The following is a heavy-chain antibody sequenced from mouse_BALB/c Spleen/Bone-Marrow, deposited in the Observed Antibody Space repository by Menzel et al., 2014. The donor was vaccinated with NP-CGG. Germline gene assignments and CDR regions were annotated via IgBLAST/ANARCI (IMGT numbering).Heavy chain of an antibody. V-gene: IGHV14-3*02. J-gene: IGHJ2*01. CDR2: IDPANGNT. CDR1: GFNIKDTY. CDR3: ASYDYGYYFDY. Sequence: VQLQQSGAELVKPGASVKLSCTASGFNIKDTYMHWVKQRPEQGLEWIGRIDPANGNTKYDPKFQCKATITADTSSNTAYLQLSSLTSEDTAVYYCASYDYGYYFDYWGQGTTLTVSS. D-gene: IGHD2-4*01.